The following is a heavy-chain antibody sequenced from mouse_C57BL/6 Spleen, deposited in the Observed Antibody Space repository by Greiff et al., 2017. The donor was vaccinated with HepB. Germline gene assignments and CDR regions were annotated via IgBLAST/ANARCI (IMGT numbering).Heavy chain of an antibody. V-gene: IGHV2-9-1*01. CDR2: IWTGGGT. Sequence: QVQLQQSGPGLVAPSQSLSITCTVSGFSLTSYAISWVRQPPGKGLEWLGVIWTGGGTNYNSALKSRLSISKDNSKSQVVLKMNSLQTVDTARYYCAYYRDAMDYWGQGTSVTVSS. J-gene: IGHJ4*01. D-gene: IGHD2-14*01. CDR1: GFSLTSYA. CDR3: AYYRDAMDY.